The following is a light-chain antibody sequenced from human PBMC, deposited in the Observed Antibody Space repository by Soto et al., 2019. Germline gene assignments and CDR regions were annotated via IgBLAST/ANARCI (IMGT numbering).Light chain of an antibody. CDR3: QSYDSSHVG. CDR1: SSNIGAGYD. CDR2: GNS. V-gene: IGLV1-40*01. Sequence: QSVLTQPPSVSGAPGQRVTISCTGSSSNIGAGYDVHWYQQLPGTAPKLLIYGNSNRPSGVPDRFSGSKSGTSASLAITGLQAEDEADYYCQSYDSSHVGFGGGTKVTVL. J-gene: IGLJ2*01.